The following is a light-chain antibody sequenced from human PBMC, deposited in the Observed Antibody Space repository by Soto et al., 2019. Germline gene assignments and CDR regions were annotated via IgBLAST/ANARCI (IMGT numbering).Light chain of an antibody. J-gene: IGKJ1*01. CDR2: AAS. Sequence: IQLTQSPSSLSASVGDGVTITCRASQSISSYLNWYQQKPGKAPKLLIYAASSLQSGVPSRFSGSGSGTDFTLTISSLQPEDFATYYCQQSYSTPQTFGQGTKVDIK. V-gene: IGKV1-39*01. CDR3: QQSYSTPQT. CDR1: QSISSY.